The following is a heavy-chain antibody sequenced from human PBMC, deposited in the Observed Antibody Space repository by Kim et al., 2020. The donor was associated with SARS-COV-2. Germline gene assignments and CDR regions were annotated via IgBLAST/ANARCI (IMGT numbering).Heavy chain of an antibody. CDR2: IIPIFGTA. J-gene: IGHJ5*02. V-gene: IGHV1-69*13. CDR1: GGTFSSYA. CDR3: ARLGKYSSGWYPNWFDP. Sequence: SVKVSCKASGGTFSSYAISWVRQAPGQGLEWMGGIIPIFGTANYAQQFQGRVTITADESTSTAYMELSSLRSEDTAVYYCARLGKYSSGWYPNWFDPWGQGTLVTVSS. D-gene: IGHD6-19*01.